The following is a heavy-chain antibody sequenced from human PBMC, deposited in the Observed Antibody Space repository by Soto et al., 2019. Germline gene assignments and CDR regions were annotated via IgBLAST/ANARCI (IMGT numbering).Heavy chain of an antibody. D-gene: IGHD3-16*01. J-gene: IGHJ1*01. V-gene: IGHV3-30*19. CDR1: GFTFRSYV. CDR2: TGYEGSDK. CDR3: ARWGTTGGLDV. Sequence: QVQLVESGGGVVQPGTSLRVSCVGSGFTFRSYVMHWVRQAPGKGLEWVALTGYEGSDKYYDDSVRGRFTISRDNSRNTVELQMDSLRLEDTALYYCARWGTTGGLDVWGQGTLVSVSS.